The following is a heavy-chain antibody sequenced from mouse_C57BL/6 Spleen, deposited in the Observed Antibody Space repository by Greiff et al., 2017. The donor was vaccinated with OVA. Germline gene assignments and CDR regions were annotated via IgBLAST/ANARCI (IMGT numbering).Heavy chain of an antibody. V-gene: IGHV1-62-2*01. CDR1: GYTFTEYT. Sequence: QVHVKQSGAELVKPGASVKLSCKASGYTFTEYTIHWVKQRSGQGLEWIGWFYPGSGSIKYNEKFKDKATLTADKSSSTVYMELSRLTSEDSAVYFCARHEGILGVYGNPWFAYWGQGTLVTVSA. D-gene: IGHD2-1*01. CDR2: FYPGSGSI. J-gene: IGHJ3*01. CDR3: ARHEGILGVYGNPWFAY.